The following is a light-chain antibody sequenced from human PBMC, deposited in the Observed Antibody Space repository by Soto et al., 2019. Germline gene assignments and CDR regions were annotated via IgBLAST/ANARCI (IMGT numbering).Light chain of an antibody. V-gene: IGKV3-20*01. CDR3: QQYDSART. Sequence: EIVLTQSPGTLSLSPGERATLSCRASQSVSSSYLAWYQQKPGQAPRLLIYGASSRATGIPDRFSGSGSGTDFTLTISRLEPEYFAVYYCQQYDSARTFGQGTKVEIK. CDR2: GAS. J-gene: IGKJ1*01. CDR1: QSVSSSY.